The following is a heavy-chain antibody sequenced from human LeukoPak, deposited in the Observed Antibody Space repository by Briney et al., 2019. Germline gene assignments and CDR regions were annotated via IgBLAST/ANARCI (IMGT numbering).Heavy chain of an antibody. D-gene: IGHD4-17*01. V-gene: IGHV4-30-4*01. CDR2: IYYSGST. Sequence: SETLSLTCTVSGGSISSGGYSWSWIRQPPGKGLEWIGYIYYSGSTYYNPSLKSRVTISVDTSKNQFSLKLSSVTAADTAVYYCARASSTVTKEWGQGTLVTVSS. CDR3: ARASSTVTKE. J-gene: IGHJ4*02. CDR1: GGSISSGGYS.